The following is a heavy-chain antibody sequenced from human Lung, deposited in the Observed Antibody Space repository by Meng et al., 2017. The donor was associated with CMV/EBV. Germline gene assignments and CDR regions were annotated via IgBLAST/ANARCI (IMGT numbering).Heavy chain of an antibody. J-gene: IGHJ6*02. CDR1: GGTFSSYT. V-gene: IGHV1-69*08. CDR3: AKTFAREWLFMGEYGMDV. CDR2: IIPILGTA. Sequence: SVKVSXKASGGTFSSYTFSWVRQVPGQGLEWMGRIIPILGTANYAQRFQGRVTITADTSTGTAYMELNALTSEDTAIYYCAKTFAREWLFMGEYGMDVWGHGTTVTVSS. D-gene: IGHD3-3*01.